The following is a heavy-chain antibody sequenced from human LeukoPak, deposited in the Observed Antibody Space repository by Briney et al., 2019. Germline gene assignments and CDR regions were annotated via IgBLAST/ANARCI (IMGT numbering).Heavy chain of an antibody. Sequence: ASVKVSCKASGYTFTGYYMHWVRQAPGQGLEWMGWINPNSGGTNYAQKFQGRVTITRNTSISTAYMELSSLRSEDTAVYYCARAQLLGGLVAYYYMDVWGKGTTVTVSS. J-gene: IGHJ6*03. CDR3: ARAQLLGGLVAYYYMDV. CDR1: GYTFTGYY. V-gene: IGHV1-2*02. D-gene: IGHD3-9*01. CDR2: INPNSGGT.